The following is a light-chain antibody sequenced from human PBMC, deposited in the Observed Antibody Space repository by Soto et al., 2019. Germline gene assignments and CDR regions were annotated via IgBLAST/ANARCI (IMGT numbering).Light chain of an antibody. J-gene: IGKJ2*01. CDR3: QQYHSYSGYT. CDR1: QSISSW. Sequence: DIQMTQSPSTLSASVGDRVTITCRASQSISSWLAWYQQKPGKAPKLLIYDASSLESGVPSRFSGSGSGTEFTLTISSLQPDDFATYYCQQYHSYSGYTFGQGTKLEIK. CDR2: DAS. V-gene: IGKV1-5*01.